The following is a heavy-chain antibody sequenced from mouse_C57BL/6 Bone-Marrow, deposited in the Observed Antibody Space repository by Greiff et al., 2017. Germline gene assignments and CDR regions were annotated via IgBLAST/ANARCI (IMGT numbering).Heavy chain of an antibody. CDR2: IYPGSGST. V-gene: IGHV1-55*01. J-gene: IGHJ4*01. D-gene: IGHD1-1*01. CDR3: ALYFYGSRDYAMYY. Sequence: QVQLQQPGAELVKPGASVKMSCKASGYTFTSYWITWVKQRPGQGLEWIGDIYPGSGSTNYNEKFKSKATLTVDTSSSTAYMQLSSLTSEDSAVYYCALYFYGSRDYAMYYWGQGTSVTVSS. CDR1: GYTFTSYW.